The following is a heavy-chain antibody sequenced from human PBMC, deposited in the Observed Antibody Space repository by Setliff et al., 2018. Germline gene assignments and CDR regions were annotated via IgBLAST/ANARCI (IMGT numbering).Heavy chain of an antibody. CDR1: GYTFTSYD. CDR2: INTNTGNP. V-gene: IGHV7-4-1*02. J-gene: IGHJ4*02. CDR3: ARAPPLLYDILTGYAELDY. D-gene: IGHD3-9*01. Sequence: ASVKVSCKASGYTFTSYDINWVRQATGQGLEWMGWINTNTGNPTYAQGFTGRFVFSLDTSVSTAYLQISSLKAEDTAVYYCARAPPLLYDILTGYAELDYWGQGTLVT.